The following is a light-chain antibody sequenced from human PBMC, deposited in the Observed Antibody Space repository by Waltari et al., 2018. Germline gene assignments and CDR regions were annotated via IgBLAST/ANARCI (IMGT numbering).Light chain of an antibody. V-gene: IGLV3-21*04. J-gene: IGLJ1*01. Sequence: SYVLTQAPSVSVAPGKTATITCGGNNIGSKNVHWYQQRPGQAPVLVIYDDNARPSGIPGRLSGSNSGSTATLTISRVEAGDEADYVCRVWDTSSDHYVFGGGTRVTVL. CDR1: NIGSKN. CDR3: RVWDTSSDHYV. CDR2: DDN.